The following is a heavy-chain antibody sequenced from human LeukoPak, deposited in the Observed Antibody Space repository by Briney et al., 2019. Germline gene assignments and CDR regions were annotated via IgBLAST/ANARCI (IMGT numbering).Heavy chain of an antibody. V-gene: IGHV4-30-4*01. D-gene: IGHD5-18*01. CDR1: GDSISNGDHY. CDR2: VYYSGTT. Sequence: PSETLSLTCIVSGDSISNGDHYWSWVRQPPGRGLEWIGFVYYSGTTSYNPSLKSRLTISADTSKNQFSLRLTSVTAADTALYYCAIQSKGYSYGYNYWGQGTLVTVSS. CDR3: AIQSKGYSYGYNY. J-gene: IGHJ4*02.